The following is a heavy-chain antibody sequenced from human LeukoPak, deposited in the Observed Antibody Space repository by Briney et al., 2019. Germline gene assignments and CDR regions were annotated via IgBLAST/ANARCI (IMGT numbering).Heavy chain of an antibody. CDR1: GYTFTGYY. J-gene: IGHJ4*02. D-gene: IGHD3-22*01. CDR2: INPNSGGT. CDR3: ARDVGDSSGGLDY. Sequence: ASVKVSCKASGYTFTGYYMHWVRQAPGQGLERMGWINPNSGGTNYAQKFQGRVTMTRDTSISTAYMELSRLRSDDTAVYYCARDVGDSSGGLDYWGQGTLVTVSS. V-gene: IGHV1-2*02.